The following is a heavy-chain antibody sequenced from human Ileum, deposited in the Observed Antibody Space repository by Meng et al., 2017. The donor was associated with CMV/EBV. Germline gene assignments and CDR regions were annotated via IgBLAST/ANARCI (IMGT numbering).Heavy chain of an antibody. J-gene: IGHJ6*02. Sequence: GESLKISCAASGFTFSGYGLNWVRQAPGKGLEWVSYISSSSGIIYYTDSVKGRFTISRDNAKSSLYLQMNSLRAEDTAVYYCTRITTYLVGVHGMDVWGQGTTVTVSS. CDR3: TRITTYLVGVHGMDV. V-gene: IGHV3-48*04. CDR2: ISSSSGII. CDR1: GFTFSGYG. D-gene: IGHD3-3*01.